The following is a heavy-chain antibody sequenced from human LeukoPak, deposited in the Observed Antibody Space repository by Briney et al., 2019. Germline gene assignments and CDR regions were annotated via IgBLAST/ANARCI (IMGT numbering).Heavy chain of an antibody. CDR1: GVSITNYY. Sequence: PSETLSLTCTVSGVSITNYYWAWIRQPAGKGLEWIGRMYISGSTNYNPSLKSRVSILIDKTKNQFSLKLTSVTAADTAVYYCARDYLVGAPLDSWGQGTLVTVSS. J-gene: IGHJ4*02. D-gene: IGHD1-26*01. CDR2: MYISGST. V-gene: IGHV4-4*07. CDR3: ARDYLVGAPLDS.